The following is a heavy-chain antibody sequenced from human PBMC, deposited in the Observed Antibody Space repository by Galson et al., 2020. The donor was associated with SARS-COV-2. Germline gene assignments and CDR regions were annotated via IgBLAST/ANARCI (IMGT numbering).Heavy chain of an antibody. Sequence: GGSLRLSCTASVFTFGDYRMSWFRQAPGKGLEWVGFIRNKAYGGTTEYAASVKGRFTISRDDSKSIAYLQMNSLKTEDTAVYYCTRLRREAFDIWGQGTMVTVSS. CDR3: TRLRREAFDI. D-gene: IGHD1-26*01. J-gene: IGHJ3*02. CDR2: IRNKAYGGTT. V-gene: IGHV3-49*03. CDR1: VFTFGDYR.